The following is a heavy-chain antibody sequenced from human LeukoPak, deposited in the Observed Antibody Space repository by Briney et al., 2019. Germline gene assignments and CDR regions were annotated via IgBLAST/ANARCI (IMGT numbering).Heavy chain of an antibody. D-gene: IGHD3-3*01. CDR1: GFTFSSYW. V-gene: IGHV3-7*01. CDR3: ARLNYDFWSGVWEGYYMDV. J-gene: IGHJ6*03. Sequence: PGGSLLLSCAASGFTFSSYWMTWVRPAPGKGLEWVANIRDDGSEKYYVASVKGRFTISRDNAKNSLYLRMNSLRAEDTAVYYCARLNYDFWSGVWEGYYMDVWGKGTTVTVSS. CDR2: IRDDGSEK.